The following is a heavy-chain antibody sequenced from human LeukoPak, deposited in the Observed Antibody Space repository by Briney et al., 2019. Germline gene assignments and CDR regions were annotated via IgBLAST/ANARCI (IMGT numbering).Heavy chain of an antibody. CDR1: GGSISSSSYY. Sequence: SETLSLTCTVSGGSISSSSYYWGWIRQPPGKGLEWIGSIYYSGSTYYNPSLKSRVTISVDTSKNQFSLKLSSVTAADTAVYYCARLFSGYYYYYMDVWGKGTTVTVSS. D-gene: IGHD3-3*01. J-gene: IGHJ6*03. V-gene: IGHV4-39*07. CDR2: IYYSGST. CDR3: ARLFSGYYYYYMDV.